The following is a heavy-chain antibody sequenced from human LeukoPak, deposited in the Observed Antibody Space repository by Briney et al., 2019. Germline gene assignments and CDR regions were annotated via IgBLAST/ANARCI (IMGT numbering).Heavy chain of an antibody. V-gene: IGHV4-30-4*08. CDR3: AGASGELFFDY. Sequence: PSETLSLTCTVSGGSISSGDYYWSWIRQPPGKGLEWIGYIYYSGSTYYNPSLKSRVSISVDTSKNQFSLKLSSVTAADTAVYYCAGASGELFFDYWGQGTLVTVSS. D-gene: IGHD1-26*01. CDR1: GGSISSGDYY. CDR2: IYYSGST. J-gene: IGHJ4*02.